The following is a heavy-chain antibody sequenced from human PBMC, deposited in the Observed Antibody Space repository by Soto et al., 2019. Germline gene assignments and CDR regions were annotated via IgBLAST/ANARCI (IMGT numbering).Heavy chain of an antibody. V-gene: IGHV3-30-3*01. CDR2: VSFDGSNK. Sequence: QMQLVESGGGVVQPGGSLRLSCAASGFTFNYYPMHWVRQAPGKGLERVAVVSFDGSNKYYADSVKGRFTISKDNSKNTLYLQMNSLRREDTAVYYCARLPGPLVAVLYIYPLDGREAMSDVDVWGQGTTVTVSS. CDR3: ARLPGPLVAVLYIYPLDGREAMSDVDV. J-gene: IGHJ6*02. CDR1: GFTFNYYP. D-gene: IGHD6-19*01.